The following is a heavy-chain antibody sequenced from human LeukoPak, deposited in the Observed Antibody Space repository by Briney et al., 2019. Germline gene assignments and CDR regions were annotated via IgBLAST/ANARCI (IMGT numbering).Heavy chain of an antibody. CDR3: ARGPAEVRAKLGMDV. Sequence: ASVKVSCKASGYTFIDFYMHWLRQAPGQGPEWMGWIHANSGGTNYAQKFQGRVTMTRDTSISTVYMELSSLRSDDTAVYYCARGPAEVRAKLGMDVWGQGTTVTVSS. CDR1: GYTFIDFY. J-gene: IGHJ6*02. V-gene: IGHV1-2*02. D-gene: IGHD4/OR15-4a*01. CDR2: IHANSGGT.